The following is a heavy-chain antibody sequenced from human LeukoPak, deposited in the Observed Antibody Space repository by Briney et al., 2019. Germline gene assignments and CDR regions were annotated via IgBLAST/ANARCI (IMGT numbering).Heavy chain of an antibody. V-gene: IGHV1-69*05. D-gene: IGHD2-21*02. CDR3: TRDLTYCGGDCYSDY. J-gene: IGHJ4*02. Sequence: SVKVSCKASGGTFSSYAISWVRQAPGQGLEWMGRIIPIFGTANYAQKFQGRVTITTDESTSTAYMELSSLRSEDTAVYYCTRDLTYCGGDCYSDYWGQGTLATVSS. CDR1: GGTFSSYA. CDR2: IIPIFGTA.